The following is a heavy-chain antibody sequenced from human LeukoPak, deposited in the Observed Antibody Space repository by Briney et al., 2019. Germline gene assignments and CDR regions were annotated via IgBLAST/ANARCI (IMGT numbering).Heavy chain of an antibody. V-gene: IGHV3-48*03. D-gene: IGHD3-10*02. CDR1: GFTFSSYE. J-gene: IGHJ6*04. CDR2: ISSSGSTI. CDR3: AELGITMIGGV. Sequence: GGPLKLSCAASGFTFSSYEMNWVRQAPGKGLEWVSYISSSGSTIYYADSVKDRFTISRDNAKNSLYLQMNSLRAEDTAVYYCAELGITMIGGVWGKGTTVTISS.